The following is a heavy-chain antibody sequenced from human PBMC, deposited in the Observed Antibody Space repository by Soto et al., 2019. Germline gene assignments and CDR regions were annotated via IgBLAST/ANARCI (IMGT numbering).Heavy chain of an antibody. CDR3: AGGSYHDY. V-gene: IGHV3-21*01. CDR2: LTSSGSYI. CDR1: GFTFSTYS. D-gene: IGHD3-16*02. J-gene: IGHJ4*02. Sequence: EVHLVESGGGLVKPGGSLRLSCAASGFTFSTYSMNWVRQAPGKGLEWVSFLTSSGSYIYYADSVKGRFTISRDNAKNSLYLQMDSLRAEDTAVYYCAGGSYHDYWGQGTLVTVSS.